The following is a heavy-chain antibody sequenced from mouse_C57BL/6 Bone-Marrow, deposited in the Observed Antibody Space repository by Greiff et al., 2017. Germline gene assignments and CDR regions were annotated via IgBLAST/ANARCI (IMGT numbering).Heavy chain of an antibody. V-gene: IGHV14-4*01. CDR3: TQYYGSSYFDY. J-gene: IGHJ2*01. D-gene: IGHD1-1*01. CDR2: IDPENGDT. CDR1: GFNIKDDY. Sequence: EVQLQQSGAELVRPGASVKLSCTASGFNIKDDYMHWVKQRPEQGLEWIGWIDPENGDTEYASKFQGKATITADTSSNTAYLQLSSLTSEDTAVYYCTQYYGSSYFDYWGQGTTLTVSS.